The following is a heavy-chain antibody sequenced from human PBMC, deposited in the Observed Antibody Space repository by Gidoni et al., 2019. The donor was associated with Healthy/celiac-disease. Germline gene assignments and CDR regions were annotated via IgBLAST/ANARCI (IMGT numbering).Heavy chain of an antibody. CDR3: AKTHSSGYYYYYYMDV. V-gene: IGHV3-23*01. D-gene: IGHD3-22*01. Sequence: EVQLLESGGGLVQPGGSLRLSCAASGFTFSSYAMSWVRQAPGKGLEWVSASSGSGGSTYYADSVKGRFTISRDNSKNTLYLQMNSLRAEDTAVYYCAKTHSSGYYYYYYMDVWGKGTTVTVSS. CDR1: GFTFSSYA. J-gene: IGHJ6*03. CDR2: SSGSGGST.